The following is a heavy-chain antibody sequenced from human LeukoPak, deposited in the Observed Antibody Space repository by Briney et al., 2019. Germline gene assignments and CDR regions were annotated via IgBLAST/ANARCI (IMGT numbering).Heavy chain of an antibody. D-gene: IGHD2-15*01. V-gene: IGHV4-30-2*01. CDR2: IYHSGST. Sequence: PSETLSLTCTVSGGSISSGGYYWSWIRQPPGKGLEWIGYIYHSGSTYYSPSLKSRVTISVDRSKNQFSLKLSSVTAADTAVYYCARDLNPAEDIVVVVAATLSPLGYWGQGTLVTVSS. CDR3: ARDLNPAEDIVVVVAATLSPLGY. CDR1: GGSISSGGYY. J-gene: IGHJ4*02.